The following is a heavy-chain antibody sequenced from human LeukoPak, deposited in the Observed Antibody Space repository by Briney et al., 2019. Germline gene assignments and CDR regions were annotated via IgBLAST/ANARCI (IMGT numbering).Heavy chain of an antibody. V-gene: IGHV3-33*08. CDR3: ARDGRYSSGWYRSFYGMDV. CDR2: IWYDGSNK. CDR1: GFTFSSYA. J-gene: IGHJ6*02. D-gene: IGHD6-19*01. Sequence: PGRSLRLSCAASGFTFSSYAMHWVRQAPGKGLEWVAVIWYDGSNKYYADSVKGRFTISRDNSKNTLYLQMNSLRAEDTAVYYCARDGRYSSGWYRSFYGMDVWGQGTTVTVSS.